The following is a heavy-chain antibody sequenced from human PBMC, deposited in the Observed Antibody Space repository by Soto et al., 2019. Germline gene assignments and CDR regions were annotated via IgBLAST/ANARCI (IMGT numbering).Heavy chain of an antibody. J-gene: IGHJ6*02. CDR1: GFTFSPYS. CDR3: AKGLRRLLRTQYYYGLDV. V-gene: IGHV3-23*01. Sequence: GGSLRLSCAASGFTFSPYSMSWVRQAPGKGLEWVSSISGSGGSTHYADSVKGRFTVSRDNSKRALSLQMSSLREEDTATYYCAKGLRRLLRTQYYYGLDVWGRGTTVTVSS. CDR2: ISGSGGST. D-gene: IGHD3-10*01.